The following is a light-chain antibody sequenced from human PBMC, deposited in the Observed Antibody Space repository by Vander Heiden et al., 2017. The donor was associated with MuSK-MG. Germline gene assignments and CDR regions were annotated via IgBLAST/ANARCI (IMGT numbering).Light chain of an antibody. CDR3: QSYDSSLSGSV. V-gene: IGLV1-40*01. CDR1: SSNIGAGFD. CDR2: TNN. J-gene: IGLJ2*01. Sequence: QSVLTQPPPGSGAPGPRVTISCTGSSSNIGAGFDVHWYQQLPGTAPKLLIYTNNNRPSGVPDRFSGSKSGTSASLAITGLQAEDEADYYCQSYDSSLSGSVFGGGTQLTVL.